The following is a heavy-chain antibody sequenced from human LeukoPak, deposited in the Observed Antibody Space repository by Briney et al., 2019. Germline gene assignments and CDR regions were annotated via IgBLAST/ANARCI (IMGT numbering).Heavy chain of an antibody. CDR1: GFTFSSYA. CDR2: ISYDGSNK. Sequence: PGRSLRLSCAASGFTFSSYAMHWVRQAPGKELEWVAVISYDGSNKYYADSVKGRFTISRDNSKNTLYLQMNSLRAEDTAVYYCARDNYGMDVWGQGTTVTVSS. V-gene: IGHV3-30-3*01. CDR3: ARDNYGMDV. J-gene: IGHJ6*02.